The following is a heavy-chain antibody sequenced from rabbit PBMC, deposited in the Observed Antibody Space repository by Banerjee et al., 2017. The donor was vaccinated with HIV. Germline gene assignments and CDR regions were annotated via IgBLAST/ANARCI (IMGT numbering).Heavy chain of an antibody. CDR1: GFSFSGVYW. CDR3: ARVYVGTNHFNL. V-gene: IGHV1S45*01. J-gene: IGHJ4*01. D-gene: IGHD4-2*01. Sequence: QEQLEESGGDLVKPEGSLTLTCTASGFSFSGVYWICWVRQAPGKGLEWIAWIVSSSGYTAYASWAKGRFTISKTSSTTVSLQMTSLTAADTATYFCARVYVGTNHFNLWGQGTLVTVS. CDR2: IVSSSGYT.